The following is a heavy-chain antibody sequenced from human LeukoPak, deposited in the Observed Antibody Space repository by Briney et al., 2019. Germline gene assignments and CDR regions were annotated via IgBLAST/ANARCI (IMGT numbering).Heavy chain of an antibody. CDR1: GFTFSSYG. CDR2: ISGSGGST. D-gene: IGHD5-18*01. J-gene: IGHJ4*02. CDR3: AKDSPGFSAMVPFDY. Sequence: SGGSLRLSCAASGFTFSSYGMSWVRQAPGKGLEWVSAISGSGGSTYYADSVKGRFTISRDNSKNTLYLQMNSLRAEDTAVYYCAKDSPGFSAMVPFDYWGQGTLVTVSS. V-gene: IGHV3-23*01.